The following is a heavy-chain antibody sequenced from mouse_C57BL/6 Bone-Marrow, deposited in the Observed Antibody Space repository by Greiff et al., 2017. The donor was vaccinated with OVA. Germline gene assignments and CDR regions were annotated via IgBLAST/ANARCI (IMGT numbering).Heavy chain of an antibody. CDR1: GFSLTSYG. D-gene: IGHD1-1*01. Sequence: QVQLKESGPGLVQPSQSLSITCTVSGFSLTSYGVHWVRQSPGKGLEWLGVIWRGGSTDYNAAFISRLSISKDNSKSQVFFKMNSLQANDTAIYYCARTTYYYGSSYVWFAYWGQGTLVTVSA. J-gene: IGHJ3*01. CDR2: IWRGGST. V-gene: IGHV2-2*02. CDR3: ARTTYYYGSSYVWFAY.